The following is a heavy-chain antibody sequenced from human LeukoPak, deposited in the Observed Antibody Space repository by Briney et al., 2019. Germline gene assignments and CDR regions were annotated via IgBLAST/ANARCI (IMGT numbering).Heavy chain of an antibody. CDR1: GGSFSGYY. CDR3: ARGSRHMDV. J-gene: IGHJ6*03. Sequence: SETLSLTCAVYGGSFSGYYWSWIRRPPGKGLEWLGEINHSGSTNYNPSLKSRVTISVDTSKNQFSLKLSSVTAADTAVYYCARGSRHMDVWGKGTTVTVSS. V-gene: IGHV4-34*01. CDR2: INHSGST.